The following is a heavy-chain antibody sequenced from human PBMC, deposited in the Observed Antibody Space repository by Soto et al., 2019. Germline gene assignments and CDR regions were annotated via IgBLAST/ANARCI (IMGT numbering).Heavy chain of an antibody. CDR2: IKRDGIET. D-gene: IGHD3-16*02. V-gene: IGHV3-7*05. CDR1: GFTFSTFW. CDR3: ARDLSPSREFFYDACGV. J-gene: IGHJ3*01. Sequence: EVQLVESGGGLVQPGGSLRLSCAASGFTFSTFWMTWLRQAPGKGLEWVANIKRDGIETHYGDSVKGRFTLTRDNATNSLSLQLHSLSPGNTAMYYCARDLSPSREFFYDACGVWGQGTLITVSS.